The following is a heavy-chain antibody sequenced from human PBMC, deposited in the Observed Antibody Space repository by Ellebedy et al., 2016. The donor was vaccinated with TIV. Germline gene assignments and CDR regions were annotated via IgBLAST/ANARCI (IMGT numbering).Heavy chain of an antibody. V-gene: IGHV3-23*01. CDR1: GFTFSAFA. Sequence: GESLKISCAASGFTFSAFAMSWVRQAPGKGLEWVSGISGSGGSSHQADSVKGRLTISRDNSKNTLFLQMNNLRAEDTAVYYCARYLGLHWYPEPAAHWGQGTLVAVSS. CDR2: ISGSGGSS. J-gene: IGHJ4*02. CDR3: ARYLGLHWYPEPAAH. D-gene: IGHD3-9*01.